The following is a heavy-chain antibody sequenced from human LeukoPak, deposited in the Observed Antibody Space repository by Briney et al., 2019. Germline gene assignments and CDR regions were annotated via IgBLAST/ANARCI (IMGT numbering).Heavy chain of an antibody. CDR2: IKSRTDGGTT. V-gene: IGHV3-15*01. J-gene: IGHJ3*02. Sequence: PGGSLRLSCEASGFNFSNPLMRWVRRAPGKGLESVVCIKSRTDGGTTEYATPVKGRFTTSKDNSKNTLFLQMKSLKPEDTGVYYCTTEGYSSGWWAAFDIGGQGTMVTVSS. CDR3: TTEGYSSGWWAAFDI. D-gene: IGHD6-19*01. CDR1: GFNFSNPL.